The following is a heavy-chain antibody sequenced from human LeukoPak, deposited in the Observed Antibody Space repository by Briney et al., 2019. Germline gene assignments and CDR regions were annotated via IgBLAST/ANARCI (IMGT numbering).Heavy chain of an antibody. J-gene: IGHJ4*02. CDR3: AKDPNWGSPKYYFDY. CDR2: ISYDGSNK. CDR1: GFTFSSYG. D-gene: IGHD3-16*01. V-gene: IGHV3-30*18. Sequence: GGSLRLSCAASGFTFSSYGMHWVRQAPGKGLEWVAVISYDGSNKYYADSVKGRFTISRDNLKNTLYLQMNSLRAEDTAVYYCAKDPNWGSPKYYFDYWGQGTLVTVSS.